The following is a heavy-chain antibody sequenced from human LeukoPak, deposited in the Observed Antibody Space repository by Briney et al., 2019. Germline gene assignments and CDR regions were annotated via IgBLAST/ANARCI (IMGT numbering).Heavy chain of an antibody. CDR2: MNPNSGNT. Sequence: ASVKVSCKASGYTFTDYYIHWVRQAPGQGLEWMGWMNPNSGNTGYAQKFQGRVTMTRNTSISTAYMELSSLRSEDTAVYYCARGRMARGYYDSSGYFDWGQGTLVTVSS. V-gene: IGHV1-8*02. CDR3: ARGRMARGYYDSSGYFD. J-gene: IGHJ4*02. CDR1: GYTFTDYY. D-gene: IGHD3-22*01.